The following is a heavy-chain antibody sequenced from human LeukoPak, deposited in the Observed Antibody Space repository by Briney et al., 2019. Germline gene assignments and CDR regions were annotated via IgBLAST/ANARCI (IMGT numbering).Heavy chain of an antibody. CDR2: INHSGNV. CDR3: AREAKGSNVFYYYMDV. CDR1: GGSLRGYY. D-gene: IGHD3-16*01. V-gene: IGHV4-34*01. J-gene: IGHJ6*03. Sequence: SETLSLTCGVSGGSLRGYYCSWIRQPPGKGLEWIGEINHSGNVNYNPSLKSRVTISVDTSKNQFSLILNSVTDADTALYYCAREAKGSNVFYYYMDVWGKGTTVTVSS.